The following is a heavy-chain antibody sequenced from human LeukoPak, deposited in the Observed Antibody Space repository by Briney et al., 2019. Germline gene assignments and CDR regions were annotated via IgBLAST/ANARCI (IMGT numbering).Heavy chain of an antibody. CDR3: ARERWFGYFDY. D-gene: IGHD3-10*01. CDR2: IYYSGST. CDR1: GGSISSGDYY. V-gene: IGHV4-30-4*01. Sequence: SQTLSLTCTVSGGSISSGDYYWSWIRRPPGKGLEWIGYIYYSGSTYYNPSLKSRVTISVDTSKNQLSLKLSSVTAADTAVYYCARERWFGYFDYWGQGTLVTVSS. J-gene: IGHJ4*02.